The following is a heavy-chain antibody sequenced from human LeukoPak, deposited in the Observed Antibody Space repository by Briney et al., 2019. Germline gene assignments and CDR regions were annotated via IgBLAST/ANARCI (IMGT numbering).Heavy chain of an antibody. CDR2: MSTSGST. CDR1: GDSISSSNYY. V-gene: IGHV4-61*02. J-gene: IGHJ5*01. CDR3: ARFVDTAMVSDS. D-gene: IGHD5-18*01. Sequence: PSETLSLTCTVSGDSISSSNYYWSWIRQPAGKGLEWIGRMSTSGSTNYNPSLKSRVTISVDTSKNQFSLKLSSVTAADTAVYYCARFVDTAMVSDSWGQGTLVTVSS.